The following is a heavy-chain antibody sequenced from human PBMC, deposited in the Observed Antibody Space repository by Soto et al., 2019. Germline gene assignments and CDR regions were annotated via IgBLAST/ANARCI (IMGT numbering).Heavy chain of an antibody. CDR1: GGSISSSNW. J-gene: IGHJ4*02. V-gene: IGHV4-4*02. D-gene: IGHD3-22*01. CDR2: IYHSGST. CDR3: ARVGNDSSGYYYENSYDY. Sequence: PSETLSLTCAVSGGSISSSNWWSWVRQPPGKGLEWIGEIYHSGSTNYNPSLKSRVTISVDKSKNQFSLKLSSVTAADTAVYYCARVGNDSSGYYYENSYDYWGQGTLLTVSS.